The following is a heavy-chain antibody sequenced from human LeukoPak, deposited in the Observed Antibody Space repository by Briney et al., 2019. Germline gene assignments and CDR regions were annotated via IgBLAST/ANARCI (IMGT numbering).Heavy chain of an antibody. D-gene: IGHD6-13*01. V-gene: IGHV4-39*01. CDR3: ARLAEQLEAYYYYMDV. Sequence: SETLSLTCTVSGGSISSSSYYWGWIRQPPGKGLEWIGSIYYSGSTYYNPSLKSRVTISVDTSKNQFSLKLSSVTAADTAVYYCARLAEQLEAYYYYMDVWGKGTTVTVSS. CDR1: GGSISSSSYY. CDR2: IYYSGST. J-gene: IGHJ6*03.